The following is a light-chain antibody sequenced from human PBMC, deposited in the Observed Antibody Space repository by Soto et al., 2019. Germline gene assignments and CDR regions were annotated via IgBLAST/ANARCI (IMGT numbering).Light chain of an antibody. CDR3: YSYSVSNNFGV. Sequence: QSVLTQPPSASGSPGQSVTISCTGTSSDVGGYNYVSWYQQHPGKAPKVMIYEVSQRPSGVPDRFSGSKSGNTASLTVSGLQAEDEADYYCYSYSVSNNFGVFGPGTKVTVL. CDR1: SSDVGGYNY. CDR2: EVS. J-gene: IGLJ1*01. V-gene: IGLV2-8*01.